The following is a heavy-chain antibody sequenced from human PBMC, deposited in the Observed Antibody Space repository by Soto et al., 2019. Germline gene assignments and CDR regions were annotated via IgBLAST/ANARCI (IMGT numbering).Heavy chain of an antibody. Sequence: SVKVSCKASGGTLSSYAISWVRQAPGQGLEWMGGIIPIFGTANYAQKFQGRVTITADESTSTAYMELSSLRSEDTAVYYCARGALGYYDFWSGYYLDPWGQGTLVTVSS. CDR1: GGTLSSYA. J-gene: IGHJ5*02. D-gene: IGHD3-3*01. CDR2: IIPIFGTA. V-gene: IGHV1-69*13. CDR3: ARGALGYYDFWSGYYLDP.